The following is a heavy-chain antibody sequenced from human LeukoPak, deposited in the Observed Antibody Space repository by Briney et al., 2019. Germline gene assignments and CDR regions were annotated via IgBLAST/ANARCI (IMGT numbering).Heavy chain of an antibody. Sequence: SGTLSLTCGVSGGFITQTNYWTWVRQPPGKGLEWIGEVNLQGTTNYNLSLMGRVAISVDKSENHVSLHLPSVTAADTAVYYCAREGGPYRPLDYSGQGTLVTVSS. V-gene: IGHV4-4*02. CDR3: AREGGPYRPLDY. CDR1: GGFITQTNY. CDR2: VNLQGTT. J-gene: IGHJ4*02.